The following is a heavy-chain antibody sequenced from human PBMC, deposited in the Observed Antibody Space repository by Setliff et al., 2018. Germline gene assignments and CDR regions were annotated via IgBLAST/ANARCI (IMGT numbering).Heavy chain of an antibody. V-gene: IGHV5-51*01. CDR1: GYSFTSYW. J-gene: IGHJ6*03. Sequence: PGESLKISCKGSGYSFTSYWIGWVRQMPGKGLEWMGIIYPGDSDTRYSPSFQGQVTISADKSISTAYLQWSSLRASDTAIYYCARVGDYMGYYYNYYMDVWGKGTTVTVSS. CDR3: ARVGDYMGYYYNYYMDV. CDR2: IYPGDSDT. D-gene: IGHD3-10*01.